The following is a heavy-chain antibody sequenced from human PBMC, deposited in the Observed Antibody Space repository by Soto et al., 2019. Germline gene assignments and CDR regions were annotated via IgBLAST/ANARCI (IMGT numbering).Heavy chain of an antibody. CDR1: GGSISSSSYY. D-gene: IGHD4-17*01. Sequence: ETLSLTCTVSGGSISSSSYYWGWIRQPPGKGLEWIGSIYYSGSTYYNPSLKSRVTISVDTSKNQFSLKLSSVTAADTAVYYCASTTVTTPYWYFDLWGRGTLVTVSS. V-gene: IGHV4-39*01. CDR3: ASTTVTTPYWYFDL. J-gene: IGHJ2*01. CDR2: IYYSGST.